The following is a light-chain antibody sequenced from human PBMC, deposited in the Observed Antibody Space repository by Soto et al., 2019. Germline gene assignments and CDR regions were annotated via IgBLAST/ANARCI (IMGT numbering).Light chain of an antibody. V-gene: IGKV3D-15*01. CDR1: QSVNIY. CDR3: QQYDDWLPLT. J-gene: IGKJ4*01. CDR2: GAS. Sequence: EIVMTQSPATLSVSPGERATLSCRASQSVNIYLAWYQQKPGQAPRLLIFGASYRATGIPARFSGSGSGTEFNLNISSLQSEDFAVNYYQQYDDWLPLTFGGGTKVEIK.